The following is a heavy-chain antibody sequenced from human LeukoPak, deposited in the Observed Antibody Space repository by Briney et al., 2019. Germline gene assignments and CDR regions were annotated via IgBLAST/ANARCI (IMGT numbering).Heavy chain of an antibody. Sequence: GGSLRLSCAASGFTFSSCSMNWVRQAPGKGLEWVSSISSSSIYIYYADSVKGRFTISRDNAKNSLYLQMNSLRAEDTAVYYCARGRGVTGTAIDYWGQGTLVTVSS. CDR3: ARGRGVTGTAIDY. CDR2: ISSSSIYI. J-gene: IGHJ4*02. CDR1: GFTFSSCS. V-gene: IGHV3-21*01. D-gene: IGHD1-20*01.